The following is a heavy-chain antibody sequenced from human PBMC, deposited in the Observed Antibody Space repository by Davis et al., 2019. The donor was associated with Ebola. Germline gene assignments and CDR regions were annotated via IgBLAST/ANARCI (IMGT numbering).Heavy chain of an antibody. Sequence: GSLRLSCSVSGGSISNSFYNWGWIRQTPEKGLEWIASIYYSGNTYYNPSLKSRVTISVDRSKNQFSLKLSSVTAADTAVYYCARSPTVVSQLDSWGPGTLVTVSS. CDR1: GGSISNSFYN. J-gene: IGHJ4*02. CDR2: IYYSGNT. D-gene: IGHD4-23*01. V-gene: IGHV4-39*07. CDR3: ARSPTVVSQLDS.